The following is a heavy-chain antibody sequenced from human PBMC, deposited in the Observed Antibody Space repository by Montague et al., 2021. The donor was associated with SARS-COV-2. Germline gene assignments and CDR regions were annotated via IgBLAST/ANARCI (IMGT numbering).Heavy chain of an antibody. CDR2: IYNSGTT. J-gene: IGHJ5*02. D-gene: IGHD4-17*01. CDR3: ARHRNYGDHSLDNWFHP. Sequence: SETLSLTCTVSGGSISGFYWSWIRQPPGKGLDWIGTIYNSGTTYYNPSLKSRLTISIDTSKNQFSLKLTSVTAADTAVYYCARHRNYGDHSLDNWFHPWGQGTLVTVSS. CDR1: GGSISGFY. V-gene: IGHV4-59*04.